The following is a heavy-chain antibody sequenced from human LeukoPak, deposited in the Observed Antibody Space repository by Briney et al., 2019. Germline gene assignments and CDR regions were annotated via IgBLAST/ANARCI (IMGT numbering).Heavy chain of an antibody. CDR3: ARELYSSSWSGDY. CDR2: ISSSGSAI. V-gene: IGHV3-11*01. J-gene: IGHJ4*02. D-gene: IGHD6-13*01. CDR1: GFTFSDYY. Sequence: GGSLRLSCAASGFTFSDYYMSWIRQAPGKGLEWVSYISSSGSAIYYADSVKGRFTISRDNAKNSLYLQMNSLRAEDTAVYYCARELYSSSWSGDYWGQGTLVTVSS.